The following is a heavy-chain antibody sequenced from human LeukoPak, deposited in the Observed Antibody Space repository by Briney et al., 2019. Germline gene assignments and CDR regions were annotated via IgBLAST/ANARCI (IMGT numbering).Heavy chain of an antibody. CDR2: INHSGST. CDR1: GGSFSGYY. D-gene: IGHD3-3*01. J-gene: IGHJ4*02. CDR3: ARESITIFGVVTPRYFDY. Sequence: PSETLSLTCAVYGGSFSGYYWSWIRQPPGRGLEWIGEINHSGSTNYNPSLKSRVTISVDTSKNQFSLKLSSVTAADTAVYYCARESITIFGVVTPRYFDYWGQGTLVTVSS. V-gene: IGHV4-34*01.